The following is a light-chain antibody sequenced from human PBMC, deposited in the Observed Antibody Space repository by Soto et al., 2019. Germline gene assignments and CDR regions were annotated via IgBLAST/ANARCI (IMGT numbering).Light chain of an antibody. V-gene: IGLV1-40*01. CDR2: GNN. Sequence: QSVLTQPPSVSGAAGQRVTISCTWSSSTIVARYDVHWYQQLPGTAPKLLIYGNNNRPSGVPDRFSGSKSGTSASLAITGLQAEDEADYYCQSYDSSLRRLFGGGTKLTVL. CDR3: QSYDSSLRRL. CDR1: SSTIVARYD. J-gene: IGLJ2*01.